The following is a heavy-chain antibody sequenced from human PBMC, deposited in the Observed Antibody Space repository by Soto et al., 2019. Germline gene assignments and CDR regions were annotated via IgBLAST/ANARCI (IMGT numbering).Heavy chain of an antibody. D-gene: IGHD3-9*01. V-gene: IGHV3-23*01. CDR2: ITGSSSNL. Sequence: EVQLLESGGGLEQHGGSLRLSCAASGFTFSDYAMSWVRQAPGKGLEWVTTITGSSSNLYYTDSVKGRFAISRDNSRNILFPQMNSLTAEDTAVYYCAKGGAVYGLLTQDYLGQGTLVTVAS. J-gene: IGHJ4*02. CDR1: GFTFSDYA. CDR3: AKGGAVYGLLTQDY.